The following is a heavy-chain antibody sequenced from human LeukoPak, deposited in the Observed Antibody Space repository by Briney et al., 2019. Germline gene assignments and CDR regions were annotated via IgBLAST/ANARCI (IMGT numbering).Heavy chain of an antibody. CDR1: GGSISSYY. V-gene: IGHV4-59*01. D-gene: IGHD5-24*01. Sequence: PSETLSLTCTVSGGSISSYYWSWIRQPPGKGLEWVGYIYYSGNTNYNPSLKSRVTISLDTSKNQFSLKLSAVTAADTALYYCARTPRGTYYNYMDVWGKGTTVSVSS. CDR3: ARTPRGTYYNYMDV. CDR2: IYYSGNT. J-gene: IGHJ6*03.